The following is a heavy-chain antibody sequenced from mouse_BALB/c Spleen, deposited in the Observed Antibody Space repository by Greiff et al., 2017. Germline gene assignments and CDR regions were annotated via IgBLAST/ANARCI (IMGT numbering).Heavy chain of an antibody. D-gene: IGHD3-1*01. Sequence: VQLQQSGAELVKPGASVKLSCTASGFHITDTYMHWVKQRPEQGLEWIGRIDPSNGNTKYDPKFQGKATITADTSSNTAYLQLSSLTSEDTAVYYGGCGLYFDYWGQGTTLTVSS. CDR2: IDPSNGNT. J-gene: IGHJ2*01. CDR1: GFHITDTY. CDR3: GCGLYFDY. V-gene: IGHV14-3*02.